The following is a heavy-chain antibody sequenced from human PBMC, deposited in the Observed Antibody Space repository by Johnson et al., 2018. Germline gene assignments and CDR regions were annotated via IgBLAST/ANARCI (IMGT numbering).Heavy chain of an antibody. Sequence: VQLGESGGGLVQPGGSLRLSCAASGFTVSSNYMSWVRQAPGKGLEWVSVIYSGGSTYYADSVKGRFTISRDNSKNTLYLQMNSLRVEDTAVYYCARAEVGSSTSVEMDVWGKGTTVTVSS. CDR3: ARAEVGSSTSVEMDV. D-gene: IGHD2-2*01. CDR1: GFTVSSNY. V-gene: IGHV3-66*01. J-gene: IGHJ6*04. CDR2: IYSGGST.